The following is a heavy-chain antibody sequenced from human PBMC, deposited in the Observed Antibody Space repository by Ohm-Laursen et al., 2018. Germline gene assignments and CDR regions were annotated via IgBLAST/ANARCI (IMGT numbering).Heavy chain of an antibody. CDR3: AVSEVRYSFTYLADF. CDR2: MYATGCS. CDR1: GDSINNYY. Sequence: GTLSLTCAVSGDSINNYYWSWIRQPAGKGLEWIGRMYATGCSNYNPSLNSRVTMSVDTSRNQFSLKLTSVTAADTAVYYCAVSEVRYSFTYLADFWGQGTLVTVPS. D-gene: IGHD3-9*01. V-gene: IGHV4-4*07. J-gene: IGHJ4*02.